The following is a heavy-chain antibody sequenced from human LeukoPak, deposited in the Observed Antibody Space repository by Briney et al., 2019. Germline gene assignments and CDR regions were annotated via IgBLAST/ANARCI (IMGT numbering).Heavy chain of an antibody. V-gene: IGHV3-11*06. CDR3: ARVMYYYDTSGYLDY. J-gene: IGHJ4*02. CDR1: GFSFSDYY. Sequence: GGSLRLSCAASGFSFSDYYLSWIRQAPGKGLEWVSYISDSSTYTNHAASVKGRFTISRDDAKNSRYLQMNSLRVEDTAVYYCARVMYYYDTSGYLDYWGQGTLVTVSS. CDR2: ISDSSTYT. D-gene: IGHD3-22*01.